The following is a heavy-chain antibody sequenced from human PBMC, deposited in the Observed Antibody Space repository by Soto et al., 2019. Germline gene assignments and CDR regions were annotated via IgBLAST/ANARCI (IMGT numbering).Heavy chain of an antibody. CDR1: GGSISGSYYY. Sequence: PSETLSFTCAVSGGSISGSYYYWAWLRQSPGKGPEWIGSVFYTGFTSYNPSLESRVSVSVDTSKSQFSLKLSAVTAADTAVYYCATSQKGYNWNYFDHWGQGALVTVS. J-gene: IGHJ4*02. D-gene: IGHD1-20*01. CDR2: VFYTGFT. CDR3: ATSQKGYNWNYFDH. V-gene: IGHV4-39*01.